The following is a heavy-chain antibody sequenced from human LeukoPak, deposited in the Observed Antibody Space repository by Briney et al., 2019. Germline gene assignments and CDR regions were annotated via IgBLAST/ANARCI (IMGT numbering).Heavy chain of an antibody. D-gene: IGHD5-18*01. CDR3: ARAIASYGDSAY. CDR2: TSSTSTAI. J-gene: IGHJ4*02. CDR1: GFKFGSFS. V-gene: IGHV3-48*04. Sequence: GSLRLSCAASGFKFGSFSMGWVRQAPGKGLEWLSYTSSTSTAIYYADSLKGRFTISRDNAKNSLYLQMNSLRAEDTAVYYCARAIASYGDSAYWGQGTLVTVSS.